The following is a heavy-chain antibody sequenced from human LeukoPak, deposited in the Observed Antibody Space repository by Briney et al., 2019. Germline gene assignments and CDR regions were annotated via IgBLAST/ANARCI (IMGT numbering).Heavy chain of an antibody. J-gene: IGHJ3*02. CDR3: ARISGGYSYGDDAFDI. CDR1: GDSFSSNSAA. V-gene: IGHV6-1*01. CDR2: TYYRSKWYN. D-gene: IGHD5-18*01. Sequence: SQTLSLTCALSGDSFSSNSAAWHWSRQSPSRGLEWLERTYYRSKWYNDYAVSVKSRITINPDTSKNQFSLQLNSVTPEDTAVYYCARISGGYSYGDDAFDIWGQGTMVTVSS.